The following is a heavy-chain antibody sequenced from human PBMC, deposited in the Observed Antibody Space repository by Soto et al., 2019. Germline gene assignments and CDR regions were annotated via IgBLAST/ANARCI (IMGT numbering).Heavy chain of an antibody. CDR2: IYWNDDK. Sequence: SGPTLVNPTQTLTLTCIFSGFSLRTSGVGVGWIRQPPGKALEWLGFIYWNDDKRYSPSLKSRLTITKDISKNQVVLTMTNMDPVDTATYYCAKSGSSGWYGWFDPWGQGTLVTVSS. D-gene: IGHD6-19*01. CDR1: GFSLRTSGVG. CDR3: AKSGSSGWYGWFDP. V-gene: IGHV2-5*01. J-gene: IGHJ5*02.